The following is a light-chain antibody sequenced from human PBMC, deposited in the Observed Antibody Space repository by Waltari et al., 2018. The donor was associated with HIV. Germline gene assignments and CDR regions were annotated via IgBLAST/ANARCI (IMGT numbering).Light chain of an antibody. Sequence: QSVLTQPPSASGTPGQRVTIPCSGTSPNIESNYVYWYQQLPGTAPKLLIYRNNQRPSGVPDRFSGSKSGTSASLAISGLRSEDEAEYYCAAWDDSLRGVFGGGTKLTVL. CDR1: SPNIESNY. J-gene: IGLJ2*01. CDR2: RNN. CDR3: AAWDDSLRGV. V-gene: IGLV1-47*01.